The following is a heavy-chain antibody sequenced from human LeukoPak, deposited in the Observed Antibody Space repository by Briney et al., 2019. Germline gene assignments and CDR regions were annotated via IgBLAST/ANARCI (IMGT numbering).Heavy chain of an antibody. V-gene: IGHV3-30*18. D-gene: IGHD1-1*01. CDR2: ISYDGSNK. CDR1: GFTFSSYG. J-gene: IGHJ6*02. CDR3: AKDLRIPTYGGYYYYGMDV. Sequence: GRSLRLSCAASGFTFSSYGMHWVRQAPGKGLEWVAVISYDGSNKYYADSVKGRFTISRDNSKNTLYLQMNSLRAEDTAVYYCAKDLRIPTYGGYYYYGMDVWGQGTTVTVSS.